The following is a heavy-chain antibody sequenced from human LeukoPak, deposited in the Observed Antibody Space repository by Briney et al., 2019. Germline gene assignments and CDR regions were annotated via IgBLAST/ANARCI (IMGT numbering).Heavy chain of an antibody. D-gene: IGHD2-2*02. CDR3: ARYCSSTSCYTAAHYYFDY. CDR1: GFTFSDYY. V-gene: IGHV3-11*01. CDR2: ISSSGSTI. Sequence: GGSLRLSCAASGFTFSDYYMSWIRQAPWKGLEWVSYISSSGSTIYYADSVKGRFTISRDNAKNSLYLQMNSLRAEDTAVYYCARYCSSTSCYTAAHYYFDYWGQGTLVTVSS. J-gene: IGHJ4*02.